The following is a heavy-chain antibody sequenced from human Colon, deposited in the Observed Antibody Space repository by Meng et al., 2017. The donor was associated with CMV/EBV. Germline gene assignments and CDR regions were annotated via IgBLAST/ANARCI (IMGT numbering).Heavy chain of an antibody. CDR3: VKGHTMINP. CDR1: GFIFSDYD. V-gene: IGHV3-11*05. CDR2: SSPTGSDT. Sequence: VQMVPAGGGSVGPGGSLGLSCAAAGFIFSDYDMTWIREAPGKGLEWVSYSSPTGSDTNYADSVRGRFTISRDNAKNSLFLQMSSLTAEDTAVYYCVKGHTMINPWGQGTLVTVSS. J-gene: IGHJ5*02. D-gene: IGHD3-16*01.